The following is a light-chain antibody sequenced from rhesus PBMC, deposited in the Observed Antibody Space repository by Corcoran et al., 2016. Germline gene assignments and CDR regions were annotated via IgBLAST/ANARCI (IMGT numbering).Light chain of an antibody. Sequence: EIVLTQSPATLSLSPGQRATLSCRASQSVSSSLAWYQHKPGQVPRLLLYGASSRATGTPDRVSGSGSGTDFTLTISSLEPEDFAVYYCQQYSNWPHLTFGGGTKVEIK. J-gene: IGKJ4*01. CDR2: GAS. CDR3: QQYSNWPHLT. CDR1: QSVSSS. V-gene: IGKV3-42*03.